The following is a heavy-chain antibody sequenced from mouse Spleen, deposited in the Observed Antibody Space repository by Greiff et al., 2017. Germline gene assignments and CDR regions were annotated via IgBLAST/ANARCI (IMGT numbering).Heavy chain of an antibody. CDR2: IDPSDSET. CDR3: ARWGGPHIAMDY. V-gene: IGHV1-52*01. Sequence: VQLQQPGAELVRPGSSVKLSCKASGYTFTSYWMHWVKQRPIQGLEWIGNIDPSDSETHYNQKFKGKATLTADKSSSTAYMELRSLTSEDSAVYFCARWGGPHIAMDYWGQGTSVTVSS. J-gene: IGHJ4*01. CDR1: GYTFTSYW.